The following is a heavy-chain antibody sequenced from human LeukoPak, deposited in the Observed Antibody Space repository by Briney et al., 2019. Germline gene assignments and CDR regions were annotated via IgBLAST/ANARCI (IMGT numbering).Heavy chain of an antibody. J-gene: IGHJ4*02. V-gene: IGHV3-11*04. CDR1: GFTFSDYY. Sequence: PGRSLRLSCAASGFTFSDYYMSWICQAPGKGLEWVSYISSSGSTIYYADSVKGRFTISRDNAKNSLYLQMNSLRAEDTAVYYCARVTHYYDSSGYLYWGQGTLVTVSS. CDR2: ISSSGSTI. CDR3: ARVTHYYDSSGYLY. D-gene: IGHD3-22*01.